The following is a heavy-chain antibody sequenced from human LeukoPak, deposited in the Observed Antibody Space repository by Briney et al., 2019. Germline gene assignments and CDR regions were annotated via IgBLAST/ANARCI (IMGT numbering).Heavy chain of an antibody. D-gene: IGHD3-22*01. V-gene: IGHV3-74*01. Sequence: PGGSLRLSCAASGFTFSSYWMHWVRQAPAKGLVWVSRINSDGSSTSYADSVKGRFTISRDNAKNTLYLQMNSLRAEDTAVYYCARTYDSSGYYYDGYWGQGTWSPSPQ. J-gene: IGHJ4*02. CDR3: ARTYDSSGYYYDGY. CDR2: INSDGSST. CDR1: GFTFSSYW.